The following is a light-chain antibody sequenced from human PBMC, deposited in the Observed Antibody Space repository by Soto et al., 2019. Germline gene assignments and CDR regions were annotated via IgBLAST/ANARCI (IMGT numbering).Light chain of an antibody. V-gene: IGKV3-20*01. CDR3: HQYGGSPPYT. Sequence: EVVLTQSPGTLSLSPGGRATLSCRASQSVTSSYLAWYQQRPGQAPRLLIYGASSRATGIPDRFSSSGSGTDFTLTISGLEPEDFAVYYCHQYGGSPPYTFGQGTKVDIK. CDR1: QSVTSSY. J-gene: IGKJ2*01. CDR2: GAS.